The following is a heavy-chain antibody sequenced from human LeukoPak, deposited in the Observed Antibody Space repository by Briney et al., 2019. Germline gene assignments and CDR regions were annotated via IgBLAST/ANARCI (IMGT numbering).Heavy chain of an antibody. CDR1: GGSISSGGYS. Sequence: PSQTLSLTCAVSGGSISSGGYSWSWIRQPPGKGLEWIGYIYHSGSTYYNPSLKSRVTISVDRSKNQFSLKLSSVTAADTAVYYCARGSSRFGESQGGFDPWGQGTLVTVSS. D-gene: IGHD3-10*01. V-gene: IGHV4-30-2*01. J-gene: IGHJ5*02. CDR3: ARGSSRFGESQGGFDP. CDR2: IYHSGST.